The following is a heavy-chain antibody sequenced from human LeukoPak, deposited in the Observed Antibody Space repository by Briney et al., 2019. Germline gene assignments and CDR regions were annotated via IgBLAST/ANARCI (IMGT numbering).Heavy chain of an antibody. J-gene: IGHJ4*02. D-gene: IGHD6-19*01. CDR3: ARDLYDIAVAGRFDH. CDR2: ISAYNGNT. Sequence: ASVKVSCTASGYTFTSYGISWVRQAPGQGLEWMGWISAYNGNTNYAQKLQGRVTMTTDTSTSTAYMELRSLRSDDTAVYYCARDLYDIAVAGRFDHWGQGTLVTVSS. CDR1: GYTFTSYG. V-gene: IGHV1-18*04.